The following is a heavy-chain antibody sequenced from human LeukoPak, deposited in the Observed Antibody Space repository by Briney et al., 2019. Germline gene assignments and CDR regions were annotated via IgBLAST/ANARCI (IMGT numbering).Heavy chain of an antibody. D-gene: IGHD3-10*01. CDR1: GFTLSNAW. CDR2: IKSKTDGGTT. V-gene: IGHV3-15*01. J-gene: IGHJ4*02. Sequence: GGSLRLSCAASGFTLSNAWMSWVRQAPGKGLEWVGRIKSKTDGGTTDYAAPVKGRFTISRDDSKNTLYLQMNSLKTEDTAVYYCTTVPYYYGSGSYFNIDYWGQGTLVSVSS. CDR3: TTVPYYYGSGSYFNIDY.